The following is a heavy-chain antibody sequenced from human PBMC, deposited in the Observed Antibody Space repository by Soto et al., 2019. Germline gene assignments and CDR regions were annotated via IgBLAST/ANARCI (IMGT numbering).Heavy chain of an antibody. CDR1: GDSVSSNSAA. D-gene: IGHD2-15*01. V-gene: IGHV6-1*01. CDR2: TYYRSKWYN. CDR3: ARDRPHYCSGGSCYTSAGYFDY. J-gene: IGHJ4*02. Sequence: SQTLSLTCAISGDSVSSNSAAWNWIRQSPSRGLEWLGRTYYRSKWYNDYAVSVKSRITINPDTSKNQFSLQLNSVTPEDTAVYYCARDRPHYCSGGSCYTSAGYFDYWGQGTLVTVSS.